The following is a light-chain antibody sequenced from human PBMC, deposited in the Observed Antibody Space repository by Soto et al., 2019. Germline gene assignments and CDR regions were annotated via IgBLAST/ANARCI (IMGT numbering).Light chain of an antibody. CDR1: SSDVGDYDY. V-gene: IGLV2-8*01. J-gene: IGLJ2*01. CDR3: SSHAGSNNLV. CDR2: EVS. Sequence: QSALTQPPSASGTPGQSVTIPCTGTSSDVGDYDYVSWYQQHPGKAPKLMIYEVSRRPSGVPDRFSGSKSGNTAALTVSGLQAEDEADYYCSSHAGSNNLVFGGGTKVTVL.